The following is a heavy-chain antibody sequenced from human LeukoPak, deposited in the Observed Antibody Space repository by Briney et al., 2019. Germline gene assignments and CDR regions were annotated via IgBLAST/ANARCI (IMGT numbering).Heavy chain of an antibody. CDR1: GYTFTSYG. CDR2: ISAYNGNT. V-gene: IGHV1-18*01. CDR3: ARNTCSGGSCYSDY. D-gene: IGHD2-15*01. Sequence: ASVKVSCKASGYTFTSYGISRVRQAPGQGLEWMGWISAYNGNTNYAQKLQGRVTMTTDTSTSTAYMELRSLRSDDTAVYYCARNTCSGGSCYSDYWGQGTLVTVSS. J-gene: IGHJ4*02.